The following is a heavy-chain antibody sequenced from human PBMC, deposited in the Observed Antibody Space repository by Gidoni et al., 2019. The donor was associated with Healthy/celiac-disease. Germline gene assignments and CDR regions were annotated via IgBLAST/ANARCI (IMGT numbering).Heavy chain of an antibody. J-gene: IGHJ3*02. CDR1: GFPFSNAW. CDR3: TTTGPDIVVVVAATPRVAFDI. V-gene: IGHV3-15*07. CDR2: IKSKTDGGTT. Sequence: EVQLVESGGGLVQPGGSLRLSCSAPGFPFSNAWITWVRPAPGKGLEWVGRIKSKTDGGTTDYAAPGKGRFTISRDDSKNTLYLQMNSLKTEDTAVYYCTTTGPDIVVVVAATPRVAFDIWGQGTMVTVSS. D-gene: IGHD2-15*01.